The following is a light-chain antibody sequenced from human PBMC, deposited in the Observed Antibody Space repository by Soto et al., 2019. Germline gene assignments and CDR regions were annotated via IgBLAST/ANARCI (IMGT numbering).Light chain of an antibody. J-gene: IGKJ1*01. Sequence: DIRMPQSPSSLSASVGDRVTITCRASQTILSYLNWYQQKPGQAPKVLIYGASTLQSGVPSRFSGSGSGTDFTLTISSLQPEDFATYYCHQSYRIPWTFGQGTKVEIK. V-gene: IGKV1-39*01. CDR3: HQSYRIPWT. CDR2: GAS. CDR1: QTILSY.